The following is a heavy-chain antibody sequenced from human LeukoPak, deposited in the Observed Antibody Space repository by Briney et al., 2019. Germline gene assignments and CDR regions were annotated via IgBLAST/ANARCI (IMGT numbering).Heavy chain of an antibody. J-gene: IGHJ3*02. CDR2: ISYDGSNK. CDR3: ARDSTSGSPTKNAFDI. Sequence: GRSLRLSCAASGFTFSSYTMHWVRQAPGKGLEWVAVISYDGSNKYYADSVKGRFTISRDNSKNTLYLQMNSLRAEDTAVYYCARDSTSGSPTKNAFDIWGQGTMVTVSS. V-gene: IGHV3-30-3*01. D-gene: IGHD1-26*01. CDR1: GFTFSSYT.